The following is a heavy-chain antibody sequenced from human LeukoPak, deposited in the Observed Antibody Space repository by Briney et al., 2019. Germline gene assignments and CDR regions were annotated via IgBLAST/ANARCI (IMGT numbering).Heavy chain of an antibody. CDR3: AMRAVAGSHFNYFDY. V-gene: IGHV3-30*04. CDR1: GFTFSTYV. Sequence: GGSLRLSCAASGFTFSTYVMHWVRQAPGKGLEWVALISYDGGNQYYADSVKGRFTISRDISKSTLYLQLNSLRPEDTAVYYCAMRAVAGSHFNYFDYWGQGTLVSVSS. J-gene: IGHJ4*02. CDR2: ISYDGGNQ. D-gene: IGHD6-19*01.